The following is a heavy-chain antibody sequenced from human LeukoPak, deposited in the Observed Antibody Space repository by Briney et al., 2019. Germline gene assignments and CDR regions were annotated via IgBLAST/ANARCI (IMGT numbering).Heavy chain of an antibody. D-gene: IGHD3-22*01. CDR3: ARDYYDSSGYSRFDP. CDR1: GYTFNGYY. V-gene: IGHV1-2*02. Sequence: ASVKVSCKASGYTFNGYYIHWVRQAPGQGLEWMGWINPKSGGTNYAQKFQGRVTMTRDTSISSAYMELSRLRSDDTAVYYCARDYYDSSGYSRFDPWGQGTLVTVSS. CDR2: INPKSGGT. J-gene: IGHJ5*02.